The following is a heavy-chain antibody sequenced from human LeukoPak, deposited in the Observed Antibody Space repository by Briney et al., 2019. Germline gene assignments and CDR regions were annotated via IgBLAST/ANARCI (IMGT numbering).Heavy chain of an antibody. CDR1: GYTFTAHY. J-gene: IGHJ4*02. V-gene: IGHV1-2*02. CDR3: ARVGGFGELS. CDR2: INPNNGGT. D-gene: IGHD3-10*01. Sequence: ASVKVSCKTSGYTFTAHYTLWVRQAPGQGPEWMGWINPNNGGTNYAQKFQGRVTMTRDTSISAAYMELSRLRSDDTAVYYCARVGGFGELSWGQGTLVTVSS.